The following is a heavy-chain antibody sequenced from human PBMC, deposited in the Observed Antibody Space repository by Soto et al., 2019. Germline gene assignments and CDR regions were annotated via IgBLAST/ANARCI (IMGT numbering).Heavy chain of an antibody. Sequence: QVQLVESGGGVVQPGRSLRLSCAASGFTFSSYAMHWVRQAPGKGLEWVAVISYDGSNKYYADSVKGRFTISRDNSKNTLYLQMNSLRAEDTAVYYCARVYKVRVVTAITPSGGMDVWGQGTTVTVSS. CDR2: ISYDGSNK. CDR3: ARVYKVRVVTAITPSGGMDV. CDR1: GFTFSSYA. D-gene: IGHD2-21*02. V-gene: IGHV3-30-3*01. J-gene: IGHJ6*02.